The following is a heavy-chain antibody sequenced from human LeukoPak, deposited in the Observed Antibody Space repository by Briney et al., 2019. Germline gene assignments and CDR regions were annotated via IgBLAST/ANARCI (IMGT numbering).Heavy chain of an antibody. CDR3: ARGYYYYDSSGYYYVFDY. V-gene: IGHV1-8*01. CDR1: GYTFISYD. Sequence: ASVKVSCKASGYTFISYDINWVRQATGQGLEWMGWMNPNSGNTGYAQKFQGRVTMTRNTSISTAYMELSSLRSEDTAVYYCARGYYYYDSSGYYYVFDYWGQGTLVTVSS. J-gene: IGHJ4*02. D-gene: IGHD3-22*01. CDR2: MNPNSGNT.